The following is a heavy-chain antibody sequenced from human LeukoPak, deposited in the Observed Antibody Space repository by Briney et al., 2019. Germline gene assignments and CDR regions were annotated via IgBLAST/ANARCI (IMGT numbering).Heavy chain of an antibody. CDR2: IKQDGSEQ. J-gene: IGHJ5*02. CDR3: ARSLVVGATYPYH. Sequence: GGSLRLSCEASRFTFSKYWMSWVRQAPGKGLEWVANIKQDGSEQNYVDSVKGRFTISRDNAKNSLYLRMDSLRAEDTAVYYCARSLVVGATYPYHWGQGTLVTVSS. D-gene: IGHD1-26*01. CDR1: RFTFSKYW. V-gene: IGHV3-7*01.